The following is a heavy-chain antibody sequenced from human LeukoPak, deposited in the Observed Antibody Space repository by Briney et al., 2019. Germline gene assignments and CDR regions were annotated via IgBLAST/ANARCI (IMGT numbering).Heavy chain of an antibody. CDR1: GLTLSSYG. V-gene: IGHV3-33*01. J-gene: IGHJ6*02. Sequence: GGSLRLSCAASGLTLSSYGMHWVRQAPGKGLEWVAVIWYDGSNKYYADSVKGRFTISRDNSKNTLYLQMNSLRAEDTAVYYCAREPGYYYYYGMDVWGQGTTVTVSS. CDR2: IWYDGSNK. CDR3: AREPGYYYYYGMDV.